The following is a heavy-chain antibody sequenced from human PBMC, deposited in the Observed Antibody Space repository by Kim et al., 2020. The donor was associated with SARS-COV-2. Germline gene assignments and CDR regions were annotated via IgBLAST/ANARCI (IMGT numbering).Heavy chain of an antibody. Sequence: SVKVSCKASGGTFSSYAISWVRQAPGQGLEWMGGIIPIFGTANYAQKFQGRVTITADESTSTAYMELSSLRSEDTAVYYCARDFGDYCSGGSCYSGFGYYYYGMDVWGQGTTVTVSS. CDR3: ARDFGDYCSGGSCYSGFGYYYYGMDV. CDR1: GGTFSSYA. J-gene: IGHJ6*02. D-gene: IGHD2-15*01. V-gene: IGHV1-69*13. CDR2: IIPIFGTA.